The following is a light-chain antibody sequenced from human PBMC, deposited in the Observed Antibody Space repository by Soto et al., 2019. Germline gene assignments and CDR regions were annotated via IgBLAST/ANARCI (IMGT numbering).Light chain of an antibody. Sequence: EIVLTQSPGTLSSSPGERATLSCRASQSIDNRYLAWYQHKPGQAPRLLIYATSSRATGIPDRFGGSGSGTDFTLTINRLEPEDFAVYYCQQYGSSPRTFGQGTKVEIK. V-gene: IGKV3-20*01. J-gene: IGKJ1*01. CDR1: QSIDNRY. CDR3: QQYGSSPRT. CDR2: ATS.